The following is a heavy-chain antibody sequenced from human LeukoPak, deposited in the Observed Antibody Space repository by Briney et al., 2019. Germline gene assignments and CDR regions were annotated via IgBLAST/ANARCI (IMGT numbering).Heavy chain of an antibody. J-gene: IGHJ4*02. D-gene: IGHD3-22*01. Sequence: ASVKVSCKASGYTFTSYDINWVRQATGQGLEWMGWMNPNSGNTGYAQKFQGRVTMTRNTSISTAYMELSSLRSEDTAVYYCATPIYDSSGYQTFDYWGQGTLVTVSS. CDR1: GYTFTSYD. V-gene: IGHV1-8*01. CDR3: ATPIYDSSGYQTFDY. CDR2: MNPNSGNT.